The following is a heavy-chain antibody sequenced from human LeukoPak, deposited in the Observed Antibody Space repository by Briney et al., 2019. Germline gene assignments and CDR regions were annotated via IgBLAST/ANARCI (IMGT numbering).Heavy chain of an antibody. V-gene: IGHV3-30*02. D-gene: IGHD3-10*01. J-gene: IGHJ4*02. CDR3: AKGIARGADY. CDR2: IRYDGSTN. Sequence: GGSLRLSCVASGFTFRDYDMHWVRQPPGKGLEWVAFIRYDGSTNYYAESVKGRFTISRDNSKNTLYLQIDSLRPEDTAVYYCAKGIARGADYWGQGTLVTVSS. CDR1: GFTFRDYD.